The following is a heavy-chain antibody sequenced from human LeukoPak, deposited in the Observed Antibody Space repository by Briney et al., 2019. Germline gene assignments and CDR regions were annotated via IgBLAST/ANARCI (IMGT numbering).Heavy chain of an antibody. CDR1: GGSISSYY. CDR3: ARADTYYYASSGYINWYFDL. D-gene: IGHD3-22*01. Sequence: SETLSLTCTVSGGSISSYYWSWIRQPPGKGLEWIGYIYYSGSTNYNPSLKSRVTISVDTSKNQFSLKLSSVTAADTAVYYCARADTYYYASSGYINWYFDLWGRGTLVTVSS. J-gene: IGHJ2*01. V-gene: IGHV4-59*01. CDR2: IYYSGST.